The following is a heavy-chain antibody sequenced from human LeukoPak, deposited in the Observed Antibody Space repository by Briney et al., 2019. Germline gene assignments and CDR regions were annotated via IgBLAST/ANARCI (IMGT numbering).Heavy chain of an antibody. CDR3: ARGESSSWYYYYYYMDV. V-gene: IGHV1-18*01. CDR2: ISAYNGNT. CDR1: GYTFTSYG. D-gene: IGHD6-13*01. J-gene: IGHJ6*03. Sequence: GASVKVSCKASGYTFTSYGISWVRQAPGQGLEWMGWISAYNGNTNYAQKLQGRVTMTTDTSTSTAYMELRSLRSDDTAVYYCARGESSSWYYYYYYMDVWGKGTTVTVSS.